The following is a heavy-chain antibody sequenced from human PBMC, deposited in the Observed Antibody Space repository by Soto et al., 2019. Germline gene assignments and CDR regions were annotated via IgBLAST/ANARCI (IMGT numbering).Heavy chain of an antibody. CDR2: IKQDGSEK. CDR3: ARDLSRGYYDSSGYYDY. CDR1: GFTFSSYW. D-gene: IGHD3-22*01. V-gene: IGHV3-7*01. Sequence: GGSLRLSCAASGFTFSSYWMSWGRQAPGKGLEWVANIKQDGSEKYYVDSVKGRFTISRDNAKNSLYLQMNSLRAEDTAVYYCARDLSRGYYDSSGYYDYWGQGTLVTVSS. J-gene: IGHJ4*02.